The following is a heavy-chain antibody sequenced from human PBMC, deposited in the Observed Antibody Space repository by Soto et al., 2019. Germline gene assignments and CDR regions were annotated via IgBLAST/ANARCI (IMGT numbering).Heavy chain of an antibody. Sequence: QVQLVESGGGVVQPGRSLRLSCAASGFSISRSAMHWVRQAPGKGLEWVALIAYDGSNRWYADSAKGRFTISRDNSKNTVYLEMSSLGGEDTAVYYCARDLQAGTDNVNWFAPWGQGTLVTVSS. D-gene: IGHD1-1*01. CDR1: GFSISRSA. J-gene: IGHJ5*02. V-gene: IGHV3-30*04. CDR2: IAYDGSNR. CDR3: ARDLQAGTDNVNWFAP.